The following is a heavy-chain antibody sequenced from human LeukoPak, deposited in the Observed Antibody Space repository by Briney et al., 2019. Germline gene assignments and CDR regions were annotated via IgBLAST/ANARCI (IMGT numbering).Heavy chain of an antibody. CDR3: AKSSGYFDS. V-gene: IGHV6-1*01. J-gene: IGHJ4*02. CDR1: GDSVSSNNGA. Sequence: PSQTLSLTCAISGDSVSSNNGAWNWIRQSPSRGLEWLGRTYYRSKWYYDYAVSLKSRITINPDTSKNQFSLLLNSVTPEDTAVYYCAKSSGYFDSWGQGILVTVSS. D-gene: IGHD3-22*01. CDR2: TYYRSKWYY.